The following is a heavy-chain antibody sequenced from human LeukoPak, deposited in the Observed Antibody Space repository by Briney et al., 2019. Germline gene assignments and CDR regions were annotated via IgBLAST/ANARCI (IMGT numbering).Heavy chain of an antibody. Sequence: GGSLRLSCAASGFTFSSYWMNWARQAPGKGLEWVASINHNGNVDYYVDSVKGRFTISRDDAKNSLYLQMSNLRAEDTAVYFCARGGGLDVWGQGATVTVSS. J-gene: IGHJ6*02. CDR2: INHNGNVD. D-gene: IGHD3-16*01. CDR1: GFTFSSYW. V-gene: IGHV3-7*03. CDR3: ARGGGLDV.